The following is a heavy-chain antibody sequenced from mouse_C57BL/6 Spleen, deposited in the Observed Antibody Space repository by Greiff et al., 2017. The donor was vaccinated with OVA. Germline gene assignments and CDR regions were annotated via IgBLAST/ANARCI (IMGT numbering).Heavy chain of an antibody. CDR2: IYPGDGET. Sequence: QVQLQQSGAELVKPGASVTISCKASGYAFSSYWMNWVKQRPGKGLEWIGQIYPGDGETTSNGKFKGKATLTADKSSSTAYMQLSSLTSEDSAVYFCARGDVWYFDVWGTGTTVTVSS. D-gene: IGHD3-3*01. J-gene: IGHJ1*03. CDR3: ARGDVWYFDV. V-gene: IGHV1-80*01. CDR1: GYAFSSYW.